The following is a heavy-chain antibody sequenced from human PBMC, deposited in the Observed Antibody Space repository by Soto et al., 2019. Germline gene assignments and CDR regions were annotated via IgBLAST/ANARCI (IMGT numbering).Heavy chain of an antibody. CDR2: IGGYGTSI. D-gene: IGHD2-21*01. CDR1: GFTFVNFA. J-gene: IGHJ6*02. CDR3: VRAPIASSRYCCGSDV. V-gene: IGHV3-23*01. Sequence: EVQLLESGGGLAQPGGSLRLSCAASGFTFVNFAMIWVRQAPGKGLGWVSSIGGYGTSIYYADSVKGRLTISRDNSKNTLYLQIDSLTVEDTAVYYCVRAPIASSRYCCGSDVWGQGTTVTVYS.